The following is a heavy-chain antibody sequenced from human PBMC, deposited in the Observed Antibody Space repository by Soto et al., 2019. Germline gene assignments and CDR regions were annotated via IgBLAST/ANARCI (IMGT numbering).Heavy chain of an antibody. J-gene: IGHJ4*02. CDR2: IDPGDSSA. CDR1: GYTFLSFW. V-gene: IGHV5-10-1*01. D-gene: IGHD2-2*01. Sequence: GESLKISCHGSGYTFLSFWIVWVRQVPWKGLEWVGRIDPGDSSATYSPTFQGHVTISADRSTRSAYLQWRSLRASDTAIYFCARRYCSRAYCYSGSWGQGSLVTVSS. CDR3: ARRYCSRAYCYSGS.